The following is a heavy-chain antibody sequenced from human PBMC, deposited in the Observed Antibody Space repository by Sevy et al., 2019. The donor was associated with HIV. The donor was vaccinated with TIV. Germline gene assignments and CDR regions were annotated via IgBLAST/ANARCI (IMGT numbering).Heavy chain of an antibody. CDR3: ARDRYYDASGYYYYYYDLDV. J-gene: IGHJ6*02. CDR2: IYSGGST. V-gene: IGHV3-66*01. Sequence: GGSLRLSCAASTFSVTDNYMSWVRQAPGKGLEWVSTIYSGGSTFYADSVKGRFTISRDNSKNTLYLQMNSLRAEDTAVYYCARDRYYDASGYYYYYYDLDVWGQGTTVTVSS. D-gene: IGHD3-22*01. CDR1: TFSVTDNY.